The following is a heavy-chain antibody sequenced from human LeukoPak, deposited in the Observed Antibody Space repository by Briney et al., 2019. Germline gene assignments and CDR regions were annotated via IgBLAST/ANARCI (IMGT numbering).Heavy chain of an antibody. J-gene: IGHJ4*02. CDR1: GGSISSSSYY. V-gene: IGHV4-39*01. D-gene: IGHD6-13*01. CDR3: ARPRYSSSWPFDY. Sequence: SETLSLTCTVSGGSISSSSYYWGWIRQPPGKGLEWIGSIYYSWSTYYNPSLKSRVTISVDTSKNQFSLKLSSVTAADTAVYYCARPRYSSSWPFDYWGQGTLVTVSS. CDR2: IYYSWST.